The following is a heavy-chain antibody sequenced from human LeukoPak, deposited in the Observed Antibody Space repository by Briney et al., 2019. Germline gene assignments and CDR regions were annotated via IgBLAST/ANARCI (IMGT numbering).Heavy chain of an antibody. CDR2: IDPNSSGT. V-gene: IGHV1-2*02. Sequence: ASVKVSCKASGYTFTGYYIHWVRQAPGQGLEWMGWIDPNSSGTDYAQKFQGRVTMTRGTSISTAYMDLSRLRSDDTAVYYCARVGYSSSASDYWGQGTLVTVSS. J-gene: IGHJ4*02. D-gene: IGHD2-2*01. CDR3: ARVGYSSSASDY. CDR1: GYTFTGYY.